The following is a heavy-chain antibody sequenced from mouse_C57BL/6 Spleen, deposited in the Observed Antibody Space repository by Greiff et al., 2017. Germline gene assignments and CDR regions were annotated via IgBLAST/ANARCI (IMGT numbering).Heavy chain of an antibody. J-gene: IGHJ3*01. Sequence: EVKLQESGPGLVKPSQSLSLTCSDTGYSITSCYYWNWIRQFPGNKLEWMGYISYGGSNNYNPSLKNRISITRDTSKNQFFLKLNSVTTEDTATYYCARGYYYGSSWAYWGQGTLVTVSA. CDR2: ISYGGSN. CDR1: GYSITSCYY. V-gene: IGHV3-6*01. D-gene: IGHD1-1*01. CDR3: ARGYYYGSSWAY.